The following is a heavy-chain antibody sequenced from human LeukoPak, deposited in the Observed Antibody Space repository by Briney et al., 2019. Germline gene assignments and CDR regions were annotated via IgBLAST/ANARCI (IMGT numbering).Heavy chain of an antibody. CDR1: GFTFDDYA. V-gene: IGHV3-9*03. CDR3: AKTLIRFLEWLLHYLGY. CDR2: ISWNSGSI. Sequence: GRSLRLSCAASGFTFDDYAMHWVRQAPGKGLEWVSGISWNSGSIGYADSVKGRFTISRDNAKNSLYLQMNSLRAEDMALYYCAKTLIRFLEWLLHYLGYWGQGTLVTVSS. D-gene: IGHD3-3*01. J-gene: IGHJ4*02.